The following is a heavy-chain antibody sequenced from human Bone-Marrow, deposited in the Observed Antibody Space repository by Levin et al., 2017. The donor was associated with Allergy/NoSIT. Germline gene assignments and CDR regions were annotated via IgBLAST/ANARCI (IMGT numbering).Heavy chain of an antibody. CDR1: GFTFSSYG. D-gene: IGHD2-2*01. Sequence: PGGSLRLSCAASGFTFSSYGMHWVRQAPGKGLEWVAVISYDGSNKYYADSVKGRFTISRDNSKNTLYLQMNSLRAEDTAVYYCAKDSISVGMDVWGQGTTVTVSS. CDR3: AKDSISVGMDV. CDR2: ISYDGSNK. V-gene: IGHV3-30*18. J-gene: IGHJ6*02.